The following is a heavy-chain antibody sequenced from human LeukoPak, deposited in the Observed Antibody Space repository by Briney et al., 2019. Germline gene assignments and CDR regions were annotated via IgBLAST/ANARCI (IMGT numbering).Heavy chain of an antibody. D-gene: IGHD6-13*01. CDR2: IYHSGST. J-gene: IGHJ6*04. CDR1: GGSISSSNW. Sequence: PSETLSLTCAVSGGSISSSNWWSWVRQPPGKGLEWIGEIYHSGSTNYNPSLKSRVTISVDKSKNQFSLKLSSVTAADTAVYYCAREPRKALPGYSSSWYVYYYGMDVWGKGTTVTVSS. CDR3: AREPRKALPGYSSSWYVYYYGMDV. V-gene: IGHV4-4*02.